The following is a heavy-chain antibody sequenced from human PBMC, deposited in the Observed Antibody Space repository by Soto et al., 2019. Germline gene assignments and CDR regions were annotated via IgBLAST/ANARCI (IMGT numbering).Heavy chain of an antibody. CDR3: ARGEYDVVVMAGTSRGYQHAYDGMDV. D-gene: IGHD2-15*01. CDR1: GGTFSTYA. CDR2: IIPMFATP. J-gene: IGHJ6*02. V-gene: IGHV1-69*12. Sequence: QDHLVQSGAAVKKPASSVKISCRSTGGTFSTYAFSWVRQAPGQGLEWMGGIIPMFATPIYAQKYQGRVTITADDSTSTAYMEVTSLRSNVTAVYFCARGEYDVVVMAGTSRGYQHAYDGMDVWGQGTSVTVSS.